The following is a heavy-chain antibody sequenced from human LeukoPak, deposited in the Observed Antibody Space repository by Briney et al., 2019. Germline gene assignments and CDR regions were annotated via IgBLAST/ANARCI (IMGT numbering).Heavy chain of an antibody. CDR3: AREVATIGKGFNWFDP. D-gene: IGHD5-12*01. Sequence: GGSLRLSCAASGFTFSSYGMSWVRQAPGKGLEWVSAISGSGGSTYYADSVKGRFTISRDNAKNSLYLQMNSLRVEDTAVYYCAREVATIGKGFNWFDPWGQGTLVTVSS. CDR1: GFTFSSYG. J-gene: IGHJ5*02. CDR2: ISGSGGST. V-gene: IGHV3-23*01.